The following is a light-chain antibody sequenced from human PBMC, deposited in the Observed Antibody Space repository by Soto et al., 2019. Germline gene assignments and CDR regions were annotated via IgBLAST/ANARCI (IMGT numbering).Light chain of an antibody. CDR2: SHS. J-gene: IGLJ1*01. V-gene: IGLV1-44*01. Sequence: QSVLTQPPSASGTPGQRVAFSCSGSSSNIGANTVNWYQQLPGAAPKLLIYSHSQRPSGVPDRFSGSKSGTSASLAISGLQSDDEADYYCAAWDDSMNAYVFGNGTKVTVL. CDR3: AAWDDSMNAYV. CDR1: SSNIGANT.